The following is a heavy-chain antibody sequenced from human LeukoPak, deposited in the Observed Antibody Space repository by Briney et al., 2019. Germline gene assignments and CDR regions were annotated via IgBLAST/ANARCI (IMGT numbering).Heavy chain of an antibody. Sequence: ASVKVSCKASGYTFTSYFIHWVRQAPGEGLEWMGRIISILGIANYAQKFQGRVTITADKSTSTAYMELSSLRSEDTAVYYCARTSELELRYFDYWGQGTLVTVSS. CDR1: GYTFTSYF. CDR3: ARTSELELRYFDY. CDR2: IISILGIA. D-gene: IGHD1-7*01. V-gene: IGHV1-69*02. J-gene: IGHJ4*02.